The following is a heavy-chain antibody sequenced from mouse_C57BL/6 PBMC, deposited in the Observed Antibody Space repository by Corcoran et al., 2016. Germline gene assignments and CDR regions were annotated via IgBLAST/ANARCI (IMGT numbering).Heavy chain of an antibody. D-gene: IGHD2-1*01. Sequence: QIQLVQSGPELKKPGETVKISCKASGYTFTDYGLSWVKQAPGKGLKWMGWINTYSGVPTYADDFKGRFAFSLETSASTAYLQINNLKNEDTATYFCSRYGNYAYYYAMDYWCQGTSVTVPS. CDR2: INTYSGVP. V-gene: IGHV9-3*01. CDR1: GYTFTDYG. J-gene: IGHJ4*01. CDR3: SRYGNYAYYYAMDY.